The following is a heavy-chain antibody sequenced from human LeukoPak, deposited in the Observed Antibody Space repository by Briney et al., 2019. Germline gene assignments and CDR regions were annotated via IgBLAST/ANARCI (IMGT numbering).Heavy chain of an antibody. CDR2: ISSSSSYA. D-gene: IGHD2-21*02. CDR3: ARAHLAYCGGDCPDAFDI. J-gene: IGHJ3*02. V-gene: IGHV3-11*05. Sequence: GGSLRLSCAASGFTFSDYYMSWIRQAPGKGLVWVSYISSSSSYASYADSVKGRFTISRDNAKNSLYLQMNSLRAEDTAVYYCARAHLAYCGGDCPDAFDIWGQGTMVTVSS. CDR1: GFTFSDYY.